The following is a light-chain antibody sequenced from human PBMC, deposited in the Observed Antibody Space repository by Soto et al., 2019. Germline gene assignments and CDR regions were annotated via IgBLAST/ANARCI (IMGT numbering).Light chain of an antibody. CDR2: STR. J-gene: IGLJ1*01. CDR1: SSTIGSNS. Sequence: QSVLTQPPSASGTPGQRVTISCSGSSSTIGSNSVNWYQQLPRTAPKILLYSTRHRPSGVPDRFSGSKSGTSASLAIRALQSEDEADDFCSAWDDSLNGLYVFGAGTKLTVL. CDR3: SAWDDSLNGLYV. V-gene: IGLV1-44*01.